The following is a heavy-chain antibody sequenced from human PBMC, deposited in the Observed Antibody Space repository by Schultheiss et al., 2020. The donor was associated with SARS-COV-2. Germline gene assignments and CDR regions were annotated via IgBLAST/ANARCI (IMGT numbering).Heavy chain of an antibody. CDR1: GYTFTSYG. CDR3: ARGIGIAGRRGTYYFDY. D-gene: IGHD2-21*01. CDR2: ISAYNGKT. Sequence: ASVKVSCKASGYTFTSYGISWVRQAPGQGLEWMGWISAYNGKTQYAREFQGRVTMTTDTSASTVNMVLRSLRPDDTAIYYCARGIGIAGRRGTYYFDYWGQGSLVTVSS. J-gene: IGHJ4*02. V-gene: IGHV1-18*01.